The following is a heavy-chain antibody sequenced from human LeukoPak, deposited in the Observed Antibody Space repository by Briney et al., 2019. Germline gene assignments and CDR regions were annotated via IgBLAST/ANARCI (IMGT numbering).Heavy chain of an antibody. Sequence: SETLSLTCTVSGGSISSYYWSWIRQPPGKGLEWIGYIYYSGSTNYNPSLKSRVTISVDTSKNQFSLKLSSVTAADTAVYYCARDFGVVGATGVFDYWGQGTLVTVSS. CDR2: IYYSGST. V-gene: IGHV4-59*01. CDR3: ARDFGVVGATGVFDY. CDR1: GGSISSYY. D-gene: IGHD1-26*01. J-gene: IGHJ4*02.